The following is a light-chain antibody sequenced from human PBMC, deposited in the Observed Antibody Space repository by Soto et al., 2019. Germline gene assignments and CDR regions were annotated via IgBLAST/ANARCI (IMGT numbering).Light chain of an antibody. CDR1: QSVSSSY. V-gene: IGKV3D-20*02. CDR2: GAS. Sequence: EIVLTQSPGTLSLSPGERATLSCRASQSVSSSYLAWYQQKPGQAPRLLIYGASSRATGIPDRFSGSGSGTDFTLTISRLEPEDFAVYYCQQRSNRAGFTFGPGTKVDIK. CDR3: QQRSNRAGFT. J-gene: IGKJ3*01.